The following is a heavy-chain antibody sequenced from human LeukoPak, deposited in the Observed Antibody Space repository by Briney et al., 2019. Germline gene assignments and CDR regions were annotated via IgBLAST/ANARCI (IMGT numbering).Heavy chain of an antibody. CDR3: ARDQTYSGSGIYTYFDY. CDR1: GGSISDYY. D-gene: IGHD3-10*01. V-gene: IGHV4-4*07. Sequence: PSETLSLTCTVSGGSISDYYWSWIRQPAGKALEWIGRLYTNGSTNYNPSLNSRVTMSLDTSKNQFSLKLTSVTAADTAVYYCARDQTYSGSGIYTYFDYWGQGILVTVSS. J-gene: IGHJ4*02. CDR2: LYTNGST.